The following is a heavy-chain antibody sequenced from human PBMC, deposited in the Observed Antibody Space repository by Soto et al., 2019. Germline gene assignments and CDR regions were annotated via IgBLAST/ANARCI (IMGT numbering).Heavy chain of an antibody. CDR1: GYSFTSYW. Sequence: PGESLKISCKGSGYSFTSYWIGWVRQMPGKGLEWMGIIYPGDSDTRYSPSFQGQVTISADKSISTAYLQWSSLKASDTAMYYCARPSGGFWSGYRLYYYGMDVWGQGTTVTVSS. CDR2: IYPGDSDT. CDR3: ARPSGGFWSGYRLYYYGMDV. D-gene: IGHD3-3*01. J-gene: IGHJ6*02. V-gene: IGHV5-51*01.